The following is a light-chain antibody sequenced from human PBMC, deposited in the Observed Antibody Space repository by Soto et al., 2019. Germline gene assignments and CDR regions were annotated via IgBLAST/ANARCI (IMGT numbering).Light chain of an antibody. CDR2: WAS. Sequence: DIVMTQSPDSLAVSLGERATINCKSSQSVLYSSNNKNYLAWYQQTPGQPPKLLIYWASTRESGVPDRFSGSGSGTDFTLTISSLQAEDVAVYYCQQDYSTPITFGQGTRLEIK. V-gene: IGKV4-1*01. J-gene: IGKJ5*01. CDR1: QSVLYSSNNKNY. CDR3: QQDYSTPIT.